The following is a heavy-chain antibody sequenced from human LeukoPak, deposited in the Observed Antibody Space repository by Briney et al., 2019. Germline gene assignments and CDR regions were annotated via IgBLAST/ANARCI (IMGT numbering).Heavy chain of an antibody. D-gene: IGHD2-15*01. CDR1: GFTFSSYA. J-gene: IGHJ6*03. V-gene: IGHV3-23*01. CDR2: ISGSGGST. CDR3: ANHPPYCSGGSCYSNYYYYYMDV. Sequence: GGSRRLSCAASGFTFSSYAMSWVRQAPGKGLEWVSAISGSGGSTYYADSVKGRFTISRDNSKNTLYLQMNSLRAEDTAVYYCANHPPYCSGGSCYSNYYYYYMDVWGKGTTVTVSS.